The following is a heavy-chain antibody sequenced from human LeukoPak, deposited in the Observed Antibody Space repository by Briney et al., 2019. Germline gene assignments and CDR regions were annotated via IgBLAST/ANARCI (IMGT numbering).Heavy chain of an antibody. D-gene: IGHD1-1*01. CDR3: ARDRVLAT. CDR2: IYYSGST. J-gene: IGHJ4*02. Sequence: SETLSLTCTVSGDSINNYYWSWIRQPPGKGLERTGYIYYSGSTNYNPSLKSRVTISIDSSKKKFSLKLNSVTAADTAVYYCARDRVLATWGQGTLVIVST. V-gene: IGHV4-59*01. CDR1: GDSINNYY.